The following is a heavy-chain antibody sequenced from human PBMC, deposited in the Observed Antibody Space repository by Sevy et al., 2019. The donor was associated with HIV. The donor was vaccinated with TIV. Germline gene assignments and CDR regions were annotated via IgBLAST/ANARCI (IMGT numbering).Heavy chain of an antibody. V-gene: IGHV3-30*02. CDR3: AKDPYVSESGGYHHFDY. CDR2: IGNDGNKK. CDR1: GFTFRKYG. Sequence: GGSLRLSCTASGFTFRKYGMHWVRQAPGKALEWVTFIGNDGNKKYNGDSVKGRFTISRDNLKNTLYLQMNRLRAEDMAVYYCAKDPYVSESGGYHHFDYWGQGTLVTVSS. J-gene: IGHJ4*02. D-gene: IGHD3-22*01.